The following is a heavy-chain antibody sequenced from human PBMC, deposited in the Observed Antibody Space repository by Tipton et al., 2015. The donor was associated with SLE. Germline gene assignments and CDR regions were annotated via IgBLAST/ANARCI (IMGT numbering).Heavy chain of an antibody. V-gene: IGHV1-46*01. J-gene: IGHJ4*02. CDR3: ARRGSSGSFDS. CDR1: GYTFTSYY. CDR2: INPSGGST. Sequence: QLVQSGAEVKKPGASVKVSCKASGYTFTSYYMHWVRQAPGQGLEWMGIINPSGGSTSYAQNFQGRLTMTRDTSTSTVYMELTSLTFEDTAVYFCARRGSSGSFDSWGQGILVTVSS. D-gene: IGHD5-12*01.